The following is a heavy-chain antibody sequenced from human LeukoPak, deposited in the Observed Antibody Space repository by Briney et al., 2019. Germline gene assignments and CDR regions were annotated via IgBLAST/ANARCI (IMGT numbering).Heavy chain of an antibody. V-gene: IGHV3-53*04. J-gene: IGHJ6*02. CDR1: GFTVSSSY. CDR3: ARGNPLGVAIGSSGMDV. D-gene: IGHD3-10*01. Sequence: GGSLRLSCAASGFTVSSSYISWVRQAPGKGLEWVSVIYAGGKTYYADSVKGRFTISRHSSENMVYFQMNSLRPGDTAVYYCARGNPLGVAIGSSGMDVWGQGTSVTVSS. CDR2: IYAGGKT.